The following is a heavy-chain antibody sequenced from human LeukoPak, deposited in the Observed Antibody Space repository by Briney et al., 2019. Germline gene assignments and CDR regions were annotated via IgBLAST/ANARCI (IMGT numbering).Heavy chain of an antibody. Sequence: GASVKVSCKASGYTFTGYYMHWVRQAPGQGLEWMGWINPNSGGTKYAQNFQGRVTMTMDTSISTAFMDLSRLRSDDTAVYYCARPPGDHSSWFDYWGQGTLVTVSS. CDR3: ARPPGDHSSWFDY. V-gene: IGHV1-2*02. D-gene: IGHD7-27*01. CDR2: INPNSGGT. J-gene: IGHJ5*01. CDR1: GYTFTGYY.